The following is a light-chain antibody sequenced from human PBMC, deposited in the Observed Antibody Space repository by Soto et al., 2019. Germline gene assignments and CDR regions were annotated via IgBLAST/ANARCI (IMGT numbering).Light chain of an antibody. J-gene: IGLJ1*01. CDR1: SSDVGGYNF. V-gene: IGLV2-11*01. CDR3: CSYAGSDTYV. Sequence: QSALTQPRSVSGSPGQSVTISCTGTSSDVGGYNFVSWYQHPPGKAPKLMLYDVTNRPSGVPDRFSGSKSDNTASLTISGLQDEDEADYYCCSYAGSDTYVFGTGTKLTVL. CDR2: DVT.